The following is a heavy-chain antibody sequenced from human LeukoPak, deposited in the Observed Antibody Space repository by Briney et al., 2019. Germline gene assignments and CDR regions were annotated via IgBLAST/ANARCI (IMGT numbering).Heavy chain of an antibody. Sequence: GGSLRLSCAASGFTFSTYAMSWVRQAPGEGLEWVSTISGSGGSTYYADSVKGRFTISRDNSKNTLYLQMNSLRVEDTAVYYCAKVFPPGLATTVTAKRFDYWGQGTLVTVSS. CDR2: ISGSGGST. CDR3: AKVFPPGLATTVTAKRFDY. J-gene: IGHJ4*02. D-gene: IGHD4-11*01. CDR1: GFTFSTYA. V-gene: IGHV3-23*01.